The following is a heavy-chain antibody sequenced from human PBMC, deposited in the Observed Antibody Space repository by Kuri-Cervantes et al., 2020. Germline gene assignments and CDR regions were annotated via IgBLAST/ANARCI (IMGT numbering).Heavy chain of an antibody. Sequence: GESLKIYCAGAGFIFSDYYMSWIRQAPGKGLEWGSYISSSVSTIYYADSVKGRFTISRDNAKHSLYLQMDSLRAEDTAVYYLARVQSAWYSSGWDYWFDPWGQGTLVTVSS. CDR1: GFIFSDYY. V-gene: IGHV3-11*04. CDR2: ISSSVSTI. D-gene: IGHD6-19*01. CDR3: ARVQSAWYSSGWDYWFDP. J-gene: IGHJ5*02.